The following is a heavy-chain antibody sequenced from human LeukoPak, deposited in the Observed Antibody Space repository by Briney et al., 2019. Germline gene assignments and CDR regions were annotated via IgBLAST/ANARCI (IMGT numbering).Heavy chain of an antibody. V-gene: IGHV3-7*01. Sequence: GGSLRRSCAASGFTFSSYWLSWVRQAPGKGLEWVANINQDGSDKYYVDSVKGRFTISRDNAKNSLYLQMNSLRAEDTAVYYCVRDMGFWSGVFDYWGQGTLVTVSS. CDR1: GFTFSSYW. J-gene: IGHJ4*02. CDR3: VRDMGFWSGVFDY. CDR2: INQDGSDK. D-gene: IGHD3-3*01.